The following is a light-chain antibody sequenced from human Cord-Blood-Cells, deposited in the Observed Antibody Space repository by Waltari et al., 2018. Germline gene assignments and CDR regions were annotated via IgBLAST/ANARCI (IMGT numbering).Light chain of an antibody. V-gene: IGLV2-23*01. CDR3: CSYAGSSYV. CDR2: EGS. J-gene: IGLJ1*01. CDR1: SSDVGSYNL. Sequence: QSALTQPASVSGSPGQSITISCTGTSSDVGSYNLVSWYQQHPGKAPKLMIYEGSKRPSGVSNRFSDSKSGNTASLTISGLQAEDEADYYCCSYAGSSYVFGTGTKVTVL.